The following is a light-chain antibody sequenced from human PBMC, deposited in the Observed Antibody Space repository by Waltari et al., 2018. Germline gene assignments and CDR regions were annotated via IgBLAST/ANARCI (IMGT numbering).Light chain of an antibody. CDR2: EVS. V-gene: IGLV2-23*02. CDR1: SSDIGSHNI. J-gene: IGLJ2*01. CDR3: CSYAGSSTLDVV. Sequence: QSALTQPASVSGSPGQSITISCTGTSSDIGSHNIVSWYQQHPGKAPKLMIYEVSKRHSGVSNRFAGSKSGNRASLTISGLKAEDEADYYCCSYAGSSTLDVVFGGGTKLTVL.